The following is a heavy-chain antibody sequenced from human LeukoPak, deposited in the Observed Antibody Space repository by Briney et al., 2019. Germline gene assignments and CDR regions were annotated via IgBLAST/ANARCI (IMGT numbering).Heavy chain of an antibody. V-gene: IGHV4-34*01. CDR3: ARGRVITIFGVATGGNWFDP. D-gene: IGHD3-3*01. CDR1: GGSFSGYY. J-gene: IGHJ5*02. CDR2: INHSGST. Sequence: PSETLSLTCAVYGGSFSGYYWSWIRQPPGKGLEWIGEINHSGSTNYNPSLKSRVTISVDTSKNQFSLTLSSVTAADTAVYYCARGRVITIFGVATGGNWFDPWGQGTWSPSPQ.